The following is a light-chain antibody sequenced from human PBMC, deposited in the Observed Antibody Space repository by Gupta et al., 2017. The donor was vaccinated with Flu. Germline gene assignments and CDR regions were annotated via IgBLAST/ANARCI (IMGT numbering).Light chain of an antibody. Sequence: DRVTITCQASQHISNYLRWYQQKPGRAPRLLLYDASYLGRGVPSRFSGSGSGTDFIFTISSLQPEDIATYYCQHYENLPPLTFGGGTKVEI. CDR3: QHYENLPPLT. V-gene: IGKV1-33*01. CDR1: QHISNY. J-gene: IGKJ4*01. CDR2: DAS.